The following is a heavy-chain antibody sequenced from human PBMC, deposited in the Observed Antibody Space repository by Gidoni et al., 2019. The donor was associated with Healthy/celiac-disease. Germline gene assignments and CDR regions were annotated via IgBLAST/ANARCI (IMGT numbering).Heavy chain of an antibody. J-gene: IGHJ4*02. V-gene: IGHV3-30-3*01. D-gene: IGHD3-3*01. Sequence: QVQLVESGGGVVQPGRSLRLSCAASGFTFSSYAMHWVRQAPGKGLEWVAVISYDGSNKYYADSVKGRFTIFRDNSKNTLYLQMNSLRAEDTAVYYCARSGYFGAVPFDYWGQGTLVTVSS. CDR2: ISYDGSNK. CDR1: GFTFSSYA. CDR3: ARSGYFGAVPFDY.